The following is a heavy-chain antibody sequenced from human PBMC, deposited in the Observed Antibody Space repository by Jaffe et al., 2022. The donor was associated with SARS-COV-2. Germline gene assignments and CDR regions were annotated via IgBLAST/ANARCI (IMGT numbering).Heavy chain of an antibody. V-gene: IGHV1-18*01. Sequence: QVQLVQSGAEVKKPGASVKVSCKASGYTFTSYGISWVRQAPGQGLEWMGWISAYNGNTNYAQKLQGRVTMTTDTSTSTAYMELRSLRSDDTAVYYCATGTRFRYFDGPFAAMDVWGKGTTVTVSS. J-gene: IGHJ6*03. CDR2: ISAYNGNT. CDR3: ATGTRFRYFDGPFAAMDV. D-gene: IGHD3-9*01. CDR1: GYTFTSYG.